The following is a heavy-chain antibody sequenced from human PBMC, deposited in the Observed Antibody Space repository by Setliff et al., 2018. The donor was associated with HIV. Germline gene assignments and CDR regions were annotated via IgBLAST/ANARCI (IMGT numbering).Heavy chain of an antibody. CDR1: GFIVSRNY. J-gene: IGHJ4*02. V-gene: IGHV3-53*01. Sequence: PGGSLRLSCAASGFIVSRNYMSWVRQAPGKGLEWVSLIYVDGSTYYADSVKGRFTISRDSSNNTLYLQLNSLRAEDTAAYFCASSYSGYDWEIDYWGQGTLVTVSS. CDR2: IYVDGST. D-gene: IGHD5-12*01. CDR3: ASSYSGYDWEIDY.